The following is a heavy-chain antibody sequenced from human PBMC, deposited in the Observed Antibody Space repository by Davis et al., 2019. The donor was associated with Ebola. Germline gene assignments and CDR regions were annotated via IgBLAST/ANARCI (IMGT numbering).Heavy chain of an antibody. V-gene: IGHV3-23*01. CDR3: AKDLSYGSGSPLDY. CDR2: ISGSGGST. CDR1: GFTFSNYA. D-gene: IGHD3-10*01. J-gene: IGHJ4*02. Sequence: GGSLRLSCAASGFTFSNYAMSWVRQAPGKGLEWVSVISGSGGSTYYADSVKGRFTISRDNSKNTLYLQMNSLRAEDTAVYYCAKDLSYGSGSPLDYWGQGTLVTVSS.